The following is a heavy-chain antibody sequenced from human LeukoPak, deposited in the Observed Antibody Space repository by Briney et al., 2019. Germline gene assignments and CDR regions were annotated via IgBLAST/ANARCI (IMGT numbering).Heavy chain of an antibody. CDR1: GFTFSSYG. Sequence: GGSLRLSCAASGFTFSSYGMHWVRQAPGKGLEWVAVIWYDGSNKYYADPVKGRFTISRDNSKNTLYLQMNSLRAEDTAVYYCAREIDYYYDSSGYFDYWGQGTLVTVSS. D-gene: IGHD3-22*01. J-gene: IGHJ4*02. CDR2: IWYDGSNK. V-gene: IGHV3-33*01. CDR3: AREIDYYYDSSGYFDY.